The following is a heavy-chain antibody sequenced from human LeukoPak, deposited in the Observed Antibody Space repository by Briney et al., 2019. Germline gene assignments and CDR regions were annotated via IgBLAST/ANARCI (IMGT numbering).Heavy chain of an antibody. CDR2: ISAYNGNT. V-gene: IGHV1-18*01. J-gene: IGHJ4*02. Sequence: ASVKVSCKASGYTFTSYGISWVRQAPGQGLEWMGWISAYNGNTNYAQKLQDRVTMTTDTSTSTAYMELRSLRSDDTAVYYCARVFHDSSGYYPYYFDYWGQGTLVPVSS. CDR3: ARVFHDSSGYYPYYFDY. CDR1: GYTFTSYG. D-gene: IGHD3-22*01.